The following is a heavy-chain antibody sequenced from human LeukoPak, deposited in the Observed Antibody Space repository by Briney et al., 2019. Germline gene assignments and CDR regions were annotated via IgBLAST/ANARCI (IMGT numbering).Heavy chain of an antibody. CDR1: GFTFSTYW. Sequence: GGSLRLSCAASGFTFSTYWMHWVRQAPGKGLVWVSRIDTDGSSTSYADSVKGRFTISRDNAKNTLYLQMNSLRAEDTAVYYCTRDRYGDYSDYWGQGILVTVSP. D-gene: IGHD4-17*01. V-gene: IGHV3-74*01. CDR3: TRDRYGDYSDY. J-gene: IGHJ4*02. CDR2: IDTDGSST.